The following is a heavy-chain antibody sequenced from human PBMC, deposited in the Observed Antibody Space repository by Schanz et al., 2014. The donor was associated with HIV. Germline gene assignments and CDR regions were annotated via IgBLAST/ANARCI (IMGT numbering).Heavy chain of an antibody. J-gene: IGHJ6*02. D-gene: IGHD2-21*01. V-gene: IGHV1-18*01. CDR1: GYTFINYG. Sequence: QVQLLQPGAELKKPGASVKVSCKASGYTFINYGISWVRQAPGQGLEWMGGISGYNGNTNYAQKIQGRVTMTRDTSTTTAYMELRGLRPDDTAIYYCARDGEPYGIDVWGQGTPVTVSS. CDR3: ARDGEPYGIDV. CDR2: ISGYNGNT.